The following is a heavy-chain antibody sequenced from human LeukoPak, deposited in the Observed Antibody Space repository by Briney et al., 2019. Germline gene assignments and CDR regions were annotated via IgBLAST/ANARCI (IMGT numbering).Heavy chain of an antibody. J-gene: IGHJ5*02. V-gene: IGHV4-34*01. CDR3: ARDVIYSSGWYNWFDP. D-gene: IGHD6-19*01. Sequence: SETLFLTCAVYGGSFSGYYWSWIRQPPGRGLEWIGEINHSGSTNYNPSLKSRVTISVDTSKNQFSLKLSSVTAADTAVYYCARDVIYSSGWYNWFDPWGQGTLVTVSS. CDR1: GGSFSGYY. CDR2: INHSGST.